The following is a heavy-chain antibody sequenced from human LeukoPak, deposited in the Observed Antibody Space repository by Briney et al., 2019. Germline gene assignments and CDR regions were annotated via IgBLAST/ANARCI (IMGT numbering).Heavy chain of an antibody. CDR1: GFTFSNAW. CDR2: IFSGDST. Sequence: PGGSLRLSCAASGFTFSNAWMSWVRQAPGKGREWLSVIFSGDSTYYADSVRGRFTISRDNAKNSLYLQMNSLRAEDTAVYYCARDLEYQLSDYWGQGTLVTVSS. D-gene: IGHD2-2*01. V-gene: IGHV3-66*01. J-gene: IGHJ4*02. CDR3: ARDLEYQLSDY.